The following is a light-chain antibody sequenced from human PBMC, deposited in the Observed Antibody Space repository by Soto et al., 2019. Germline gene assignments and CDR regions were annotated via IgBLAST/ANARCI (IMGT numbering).Light chain of an antibody. V-gene: IGLV2-14*01. CDR3: NSYTNSSAVV. Sequence: QSVLTHPASVSWSPGQSITISCAGTRDDIGAYDYVSWYQQHPGNAPKLLVYEVTNRPSGVSDRFSGSKSGNTASLTISGLQAEDEADYYCNSYTNSSAVVFGGGTKVTLL. J-gene: IGLJ2*01. CDR1: RDDIGAYDY. CDR2: EVT.